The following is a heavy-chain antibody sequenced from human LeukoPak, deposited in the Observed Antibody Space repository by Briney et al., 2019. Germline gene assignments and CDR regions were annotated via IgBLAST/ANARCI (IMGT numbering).Heavy chain of an antibody. CDR2: IIPILGIA. CDR1: GGTFSSYA. CDR3: ARDPVGYCSGGSCPDAFDI. J-gene: IGHJ3*02. D-gene: IGHD2-15*01. V-gene: IGHV1-69*04. Sequence: ASVKVSCKASGGTFSSYAISWVRQAAGQGLEWMGRIIPILGIANYAQKFQGRVTLTADKSTSTAYMELSSLRSEDTAVYYCARDPVGYCSGGSCPDAFDIWGQGTMVTVSS.